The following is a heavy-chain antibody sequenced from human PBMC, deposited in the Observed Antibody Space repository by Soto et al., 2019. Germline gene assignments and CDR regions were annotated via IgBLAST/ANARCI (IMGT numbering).Heavy chain of an antibody. J-gene: IGHJ3*02. CDR2: ITGRGGNT. V-gene: IGHV3-23*01. D-gene: IGHD5-12*01. CDR1: GFIFSGYA. Sequence: GGSLRLSCAASGFIFSGYAMTWVRQAPGKGLEWVSGITGRGGNTYYVDSVKGRFIISRDNSKNPLYLQMSSLRAEDTAVYYCAKEDSGYDAFDIWGQGTMVTVSS. CDR3: AKEDSGYDAFDI.